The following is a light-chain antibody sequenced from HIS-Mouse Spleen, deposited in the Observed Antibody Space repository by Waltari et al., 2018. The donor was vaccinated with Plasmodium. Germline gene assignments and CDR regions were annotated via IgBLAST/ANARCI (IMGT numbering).Light chain of an antibody. CDR2: EDS. CDR3: YSTDSSGNHRV. J-gene: IGLJ3*02. Sequence: SSELTQPPSVSVSPGQTARITCSADALPTKSAYWYQQKSGQAPVLVIDEDSKRPSGIPERFFGSSSGTMATLTISGAQVEDEADYYCYSTDSSGNHRVFGGGTKLTVL. CDR1: ALPTKS. V-gene: IGLV3-10*01.